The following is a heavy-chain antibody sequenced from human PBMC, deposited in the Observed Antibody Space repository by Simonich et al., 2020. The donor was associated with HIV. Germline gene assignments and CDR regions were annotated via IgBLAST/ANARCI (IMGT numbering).Heavy chain of an antibody. Sequence: EVQLVESGGGLVQPGGSLRLSCAASGFTFSSHWMHWVRRDPGKGLEWVSRINEDGSYTSYADSVKGRFIISRDNAKNTVHLQMNSLRAEDTAVYYCARLVWVSGLDHWGQGILVTVSS. J-gene: IGHJ4*02. D-gene: IGHD3-10*01. CDR2: INEDGSYT. V-gene: IGHV3-74*01. CDR3: ARLVWVSGLDH. CDR1: GFTFSSHW.